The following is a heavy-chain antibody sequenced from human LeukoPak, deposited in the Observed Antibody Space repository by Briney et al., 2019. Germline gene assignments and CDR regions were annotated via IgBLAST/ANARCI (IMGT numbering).Heavy chain of an antibody. CDR1: GYTFTGYY. D-gene: IGHD3-22*01. CDR2: INPNSGGT. CDR3: AKEGDNTGYRYFDD. V-gene: IGHV1-2*02. Sequence: ASVKVSCKASGYTFTGYYMHWVRHAPGQGLEWMGWINPNSGGTNYAQKFQGRVTMTRDTSISTAYMELSRLRSDDTAVYYCAKEGDNTGYRYFDDWGQGTLVTVSS. J-gene: IGHJ4*02.